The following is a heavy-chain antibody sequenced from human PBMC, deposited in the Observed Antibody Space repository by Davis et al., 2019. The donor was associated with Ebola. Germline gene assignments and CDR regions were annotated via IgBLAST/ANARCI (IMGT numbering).Heavy chain of an antibody. CDR1: GDTLTSYA. CDR3: TTPGGQDSGYDVFDI. D-gene: IGHD5-12*01. Sequence: SVKVSCKAVGDTLTSYAMTWVRQAPGQGLEWMGGIIPVFRTANYAQKFQGRLTITADESTRTAYMELNGLRSEDTALYYCTTPGGQDSGYDVFDIWGQGTMVTVSS. J-gene: IGHJ3*02. V-gene: IGHV1-69*13. CDR2: IIPVFRTA.